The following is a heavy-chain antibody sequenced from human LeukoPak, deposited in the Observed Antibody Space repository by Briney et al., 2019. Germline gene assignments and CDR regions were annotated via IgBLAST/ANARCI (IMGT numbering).Heavy chain of an antibody. CDR2: IYSGGST. CDR1: GFTVSSNY. J-gene: IGHJ4*02. Sequence: PGGSLRLSCAASGFTVSSNYMSWVRQAPGKGLEWVSVIYSGGSTYYADSVKGRFTISRDNSKNTLYLQMNSLRAEDTAVYYCARDRSSITMVRGVDYWGQGTLVTVSS. V-gene: IGHV3-66*01. D-gene: IGHD3-10*01. CDR3: ARDRSSITMVRGVDY.